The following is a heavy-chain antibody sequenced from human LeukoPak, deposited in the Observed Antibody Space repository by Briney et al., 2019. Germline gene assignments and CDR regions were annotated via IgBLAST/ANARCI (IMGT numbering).Heavy chain of an antibody. J-gene: IGHJ4*02. CDR1: GGSISSYY. CDR3: ARHPHGRAARTYYFDY. D-gene: IGHD6-6*01. V-gene: IGHV4-59*08. CDR2: IYYSGST. Sequence: SETLSLTCTVSGGSISSYYWSWIRQPPGKGLEWIGYIYYSGSTNYNPSLKSRVTISVDTSKNHFSLKLSSATAADTAVYYCARHPHGRAARTYYFDYWGQGTLVTVSS.